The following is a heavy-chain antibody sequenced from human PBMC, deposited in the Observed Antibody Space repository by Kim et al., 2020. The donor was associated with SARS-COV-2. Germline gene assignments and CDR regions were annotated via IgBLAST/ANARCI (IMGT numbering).Heavy chain of an antibody. J-gene: IGHJ4*02. V-gene: IGHV4-4*07. CDR3: ARGKEYTTGRGFDY. D-gene: IGHD1-1*01. Sequence: NPSLKSRVTMSVDTSKNQFSVNLTSVTAADTAVYYCARGKEYTTGRGFDYWGQGTLVTVSS.